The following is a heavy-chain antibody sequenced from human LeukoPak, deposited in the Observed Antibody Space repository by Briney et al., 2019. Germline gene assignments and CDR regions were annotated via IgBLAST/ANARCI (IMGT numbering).Heavy chain of an antibody. CDR3: AKGHHASPYFDY. J-gene: IGHJ4*02. D-gene: IGHD1-14*01. CDR2: ISGSGGST. V-gene: IGHV3-23*01. CDR1: GFTFSSCA. Sequence: GGSLRLSCAASGFTFSSCAMSWVRQAPGKGLEWVSAISGSGGSTYYADSVKGRFTISRDNSKNTLYLQMNSLRAEDTAVYYCAKGHHASPYFDYWGQGTLVTVSS.